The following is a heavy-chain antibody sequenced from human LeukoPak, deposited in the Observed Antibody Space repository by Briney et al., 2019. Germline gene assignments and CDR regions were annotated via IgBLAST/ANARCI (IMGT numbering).Heavy chain of an antibody. Sequence: GGSLRLSCEASGFSFDTFGMSWVRQAPGKGLMWVSTISRIQADRYDADSVRGRFSISRNNARSTLYLQMNNVRAEDTAVYYCARVESYPLRNAFDIWGQGTMVTVSS. V-gene: IGHV3-23*01. CDR3: ARVESYPLRNAFDI. CDR1: GFSFDTFG. CDR2: ISRIQADR. D-gene: IGHD1-14*01. J-gene: IGHJ3*02.